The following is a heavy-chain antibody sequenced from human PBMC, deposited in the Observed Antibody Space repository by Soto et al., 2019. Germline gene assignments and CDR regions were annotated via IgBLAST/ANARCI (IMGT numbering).Heavy chain of an antibody. Sequence: PGGSLRLSCAASGFTFSSYGMHWVRQAPGKGLEWVAVIWYDGSNKYYADSVKGRFTISRDNSKNTLYLQMNSLRAEDTAVYYCAREGLPDYYGSGSYFEGVHYWGQGTLVTVSS. V-gene: IGHV3-33*01. CDR2: IWYDGSNK. CDR3: AREGLPDYYGSGSYFEGVHY. CDR1: GFTFSSYG. J-gene: IGHJ4*02. D-gene: IGHD3-10*01.